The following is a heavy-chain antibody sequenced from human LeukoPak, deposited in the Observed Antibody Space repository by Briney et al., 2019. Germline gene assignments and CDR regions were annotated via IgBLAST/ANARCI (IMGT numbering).Heavy chain of an antibody. D-gene: IGHD1-26*01. V-gene: IGHV4-59*08. CDR1: GVSIFSYY. CDR2: VHYSGST. J-gene: IGHJ4*02. Sequence: SETLSLTCSVSGVSIFSYYWNWIRQPPGKGLEWIGYVHYSGSTNYNPSLKSRVTISVDTSKSQFSLKLSSVTAADTAVYYCATRYSGSHLLDYWGQGTLVTVSS. CDR3: ATRYSGSHLLDY.